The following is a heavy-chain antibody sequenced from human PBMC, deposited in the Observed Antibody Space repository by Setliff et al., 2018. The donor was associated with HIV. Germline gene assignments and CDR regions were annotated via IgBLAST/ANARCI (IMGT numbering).Heavy chain of an antibody. Sequence: GGSLRLSCAASEFTFSEYWMTWVRQAPGKGLEWLANIKQDESEIYYVDSVRGRFTVSRDNARNSLHLQMNSLRAEDTAIYYCARIYRSSWPFDACDIWGQGTMVTVSS. V-gene: IGHV3-7*03. CDR3: ARIYRSSWPFDACDI. CDR2: IKQDESEI. J-gene: IGHJ3*02. CDR1: EFTFSEYW. D-gene: IGHD6-6*01.